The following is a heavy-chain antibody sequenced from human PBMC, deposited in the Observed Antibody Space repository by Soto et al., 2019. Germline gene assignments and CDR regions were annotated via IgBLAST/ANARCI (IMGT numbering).Heavy chain of an antibody. V-gene: IGHV2-5*02. CDR2: IYWDDDK. CDR3: AHRGIVATIAGHFDY. D-gene: IGHD5-12*01. CDR1: GFSLSTSGVG. Sequence: QITLKESGPTLVKPTQTLTLTCTFSGFSLSTSGVGVGWIRQPPGKALEWLALIYWDDDKRYSPSLKSRLTITKDTPKNQVVLTMTNMDPVDTATYYCAHRGIVATIAGHFDYWGQGTLVTVSS. J-gene: IGHJ4*02.